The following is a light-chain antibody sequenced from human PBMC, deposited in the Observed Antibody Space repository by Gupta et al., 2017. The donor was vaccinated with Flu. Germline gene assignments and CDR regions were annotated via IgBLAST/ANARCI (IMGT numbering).Light chain of an antibody. CDR2: AAS. CDR1: QGIFNY. CDR3: QKYNRVPWT. V-gene: IGKV1-27*01. Sequence: DTQMTQSPSSLSASVGDTVTITCRASQGIFNYLAWYQQKPGKVPKLLIYAASTLQSGVPTRFSGRGSGTDFTLTISSLQPEDVATYYCQKYNRVPWTFGQGTKLEIK. J-gene: IGKJ1*01.